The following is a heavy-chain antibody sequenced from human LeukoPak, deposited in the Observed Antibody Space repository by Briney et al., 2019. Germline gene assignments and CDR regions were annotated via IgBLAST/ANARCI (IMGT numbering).Heavy chain of an antibody. CDR1: GFTFRSYW. Sequence: PGGSLRLSCAASGFTFRSYWMSWVRQAPGKGLEWVANIKQDGSEKYYVDSVKGRFTISRDNSKNTLYLQMNSLRAEDTAVYYCARTPHTFYDSSGYYSPLDYWGQGTLVTVSS. CDR2: IKQDGSEK. V-gene: IGHV3-7*02. D-gene: IGHD3-22*01. CDR3: ARTPHTFYDSSGYYSPLDY. J-gene: IGHJ4*02.